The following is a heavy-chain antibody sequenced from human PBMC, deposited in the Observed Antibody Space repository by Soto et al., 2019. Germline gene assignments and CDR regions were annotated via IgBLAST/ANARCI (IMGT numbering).Heavy chain of an antibody. CDR2: MNPNSGNT. Sequence: EASVKVSCKASGYTFTSYDINWVRQATGQGLEWMGWMNPNSGNTGYAQKFQGRVTMTRNTSISTAYMELSSLRSEDTAVYYCARAEQMEWLLEIDYWGQGTLVTVSS. V-gene: IGHV1-8*01. D-gene: IGHD3-3*01. CDR3: ARAEQMEWLLEIDY. CDR1: GYTFTSYD. J-gene: IGHJ4*02.